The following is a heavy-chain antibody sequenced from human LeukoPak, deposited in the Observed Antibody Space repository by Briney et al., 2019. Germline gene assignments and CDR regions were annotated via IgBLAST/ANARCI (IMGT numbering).Heavy chain of an antibody. CDR3: AKTTDSSGSPPGDN. CDR1: GFTFSNYW. Sequence: GGSLRLSCAASGFTFSNYWMHWVRQAPGKGLVWVSRINGDGHIISYADSVKGRFTISRDNTKNTLYLQMNSLGAEDTAVYYCAKTTDSSGSPPGDNWGQGTLVTVSS. J-gene: IGHJ4*02. V-gene: IGHV3-74*01. D-gene: IGHD3-22*01. CDR2: INGDGHII.